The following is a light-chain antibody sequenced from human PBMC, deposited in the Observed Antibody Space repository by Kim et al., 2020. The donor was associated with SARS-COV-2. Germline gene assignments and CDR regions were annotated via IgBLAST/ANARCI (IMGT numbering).Light chain of an antibody. Sequence: GRGLTIDYAGSGSNIGINAVICYPQLPATAPNPLMYSNNQRTSGVPDRFSGSKSGTSASLATSGLQSEDEADYYCAAWDDSQNGLVFGGGTQLAVL. CDR3: AAWDDSQNGLV. V-gene: IGLV1-44*01. CDR1: GSNIGINA. CDR2: SNN. J-gene: IGLJ2*01.